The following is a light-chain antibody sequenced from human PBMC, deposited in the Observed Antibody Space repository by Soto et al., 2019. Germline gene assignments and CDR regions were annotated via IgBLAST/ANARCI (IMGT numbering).Light chain of an antibody. CDR3: QQYDISPRT. CDR2: RTS. Sequence: EIVLTQSPGTLSLSPGERATLSCRASQSVSSSYLAWYQQKPGQAPRLLIYRTSNRATGIPDRFSGSGSGTDFTLTISRLEPEDFQVDWYQQYDISPRTVGQGTKVDSK. CDR1: QSVSSSY. V-gene: IGKV3-20*01. J-gene: IGKJ1*01.